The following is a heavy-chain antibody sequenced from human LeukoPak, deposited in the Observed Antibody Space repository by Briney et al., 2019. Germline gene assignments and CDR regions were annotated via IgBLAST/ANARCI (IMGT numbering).Heavy chain of an antibody. CDR2: ISYDGSNK. CDR3: ARDPIAAASYFDY. V-gene: IGHV3-30-3*01. J-gene: IGHJ4*02. D-gene: IGHD6-13*01. CDR1: GFTFSSYA. Sequence: GGSLRLSCAASGFTFSSYAMHWVRQAPGKGLEWVAVISYDGSNKYYADSVKGRFTISRDNSKNTLYLQMNSLRAEDTAVYYCARDPIAAASYFDYWGQGTLVTVSS.